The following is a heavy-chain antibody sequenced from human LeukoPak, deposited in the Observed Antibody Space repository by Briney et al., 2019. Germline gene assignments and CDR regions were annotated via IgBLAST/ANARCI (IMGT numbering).Heavy chain of an antibody. CDR3: ARSGSGYLRYYFDY. CDR2: INPNSGGT. J-gene: IGHJ4*02. CDR1: GYAFTGYY. Sequence: GASVKVSCKASGYAFTGYYMHWVRQAPGQGLEWMGWINPNSGGTNYAQKFQGRVTMTRDTSISTAYMELSRLRSDDTAVYYCARSGSGYLRYYFDYWGQGTLVTVSS. D-gene: IGHD5-12*01. V-gene: IGHV1-2*02.